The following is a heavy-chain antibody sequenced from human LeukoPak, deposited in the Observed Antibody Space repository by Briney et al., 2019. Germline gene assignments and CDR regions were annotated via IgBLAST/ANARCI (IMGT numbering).Heavy chain of an antibody. CDR1: GGSISSSSYS. CDR2: IYYSGST. Sequence: SETLSLTCTVSGGSISSSSYSWGWIRQPPGKGLEWIGSIYYSGSTYYNPSLKSRVTISVDTSKNQFSLKLSSVTAADTAGYXCAXSKVEVVAAYPHYLRTTYDYWGQGTLVTVSS. J-gene: IGHJ4*02. V-gene: IGHV4-39*01. D-gene: IGHD2-15*01. CDR3: AXSKVEVVAAYPHYLRTTYDY.